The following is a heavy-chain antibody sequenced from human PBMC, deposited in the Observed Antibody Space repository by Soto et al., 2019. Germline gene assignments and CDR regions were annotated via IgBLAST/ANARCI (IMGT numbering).Heavy chain of an antibody. Sequence: QLQLQESGPGLVKPSETLSLTCTVSGGSISSNSYYWGWIRQPPGKGLEGFGSIYYRGRPYYNPSLKSRVTISVDTSKNKFFLNLRSVTAADTAVYYCATCRNLDELFDYWGQGTLVTVSS. D-gene: IGHD4-4*01. V-gene: IGHV4-39*01. CDR3: ATCRNLDELFDY. CDR2: IYYRGRP. CDR1: GGSISSNSYY. J-gene: IGHJ4*02.